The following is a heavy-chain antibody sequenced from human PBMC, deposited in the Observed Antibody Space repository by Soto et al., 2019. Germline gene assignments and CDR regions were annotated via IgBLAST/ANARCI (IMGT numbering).Heavy chain of an antibody. CDR1: GFTFSAYG. V-gene: IGHV3-30*03. CDR3: AAIGALTFFDY. J-gene: IGHJ4*02. D-gene: IGHD3-10*01. CDR2: ISYDGSDK. Sequence: QVQLVESGGGVVQPGRSLRLSCEASGFTFSAYGMHWVRQAPGKGLEWVTFISYDGSDKYYAGSVKGRFTISRDNSKNTVYLQMNSLRGEDTAVYYCAAIGALTFFDYWGQGTLVTVSS.